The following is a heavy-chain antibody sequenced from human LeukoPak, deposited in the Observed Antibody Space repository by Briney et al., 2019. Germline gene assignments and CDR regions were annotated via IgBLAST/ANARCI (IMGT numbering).Heavy chain of an antibody. CDR2: IYPGDSDT. V-gene: IGHV5-51*01. D-gene: IGHD3-16*01. J-gene: IGHJ6*02. CDR1: GYTFTSYW. Sequence: GESLKISCKGSGYTFTSYWIGWVRQMPGKGLEWLGIIYPGDSDTRYSPSFQGQVTISADKSISTAYLHWSSLKASDTAMYYCARRALLKGNYFFGMDVWGQGTTVTVSS. CDR3: ARRALLKGNYFFGMDV.